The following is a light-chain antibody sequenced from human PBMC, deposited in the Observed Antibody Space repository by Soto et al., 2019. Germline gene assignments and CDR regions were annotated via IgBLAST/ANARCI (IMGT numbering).Light chain of an antibody. CDR1: QSVSNNY. Sequence: EIVFTQSARTVSLSPGERATLSCRASQSVSNNYLAWYQQKPGQAPRLLIYGASNRATGIPDRFSGSGSGTDFTLTISRLEPEDFAVFYCQEYGSSGTFGQGTKVDI. CDR2: GAS. V-gene: IGKV3-20*01. J-gene: IGKJ1*01. CDR3: QEYGSSGT.